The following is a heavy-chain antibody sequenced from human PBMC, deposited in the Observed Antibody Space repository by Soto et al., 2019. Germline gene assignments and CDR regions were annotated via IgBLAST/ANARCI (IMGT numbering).Heavy chain of an antibody. J-gene: IGHJ4*02. CDR3: ARGSMYYDILTGYRSPPSDY. D-gene: IGHD3-9*01. V-gene: IGHV4-34*01. CDR2: INHSGST. CDR1: GGSFSGYY. Sequence: SETLSLTCAVYGGSFSGYYWSWIRQPPGKGLEWIGEINHSGSTNYNPSLKSRVTISVDTSKNQFSLKLSSVTAADTAVYYCARGSMYYDILTGYRSPPSDYWGQGTLVTVSS.